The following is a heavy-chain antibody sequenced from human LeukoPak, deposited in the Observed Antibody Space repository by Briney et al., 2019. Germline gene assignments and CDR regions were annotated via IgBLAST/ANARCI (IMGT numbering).Heavy chain of an antibody. J-gene: IGHJ4*02. Sequence: GGSLRLSCAASGFTFSSYSMNWVRQAPGKGLEWVSSISSSSSYIYYADSVKGRFTISRDNAKNSLYLQMNSLRAEDTAVYYCARDLMGGEWPDYWGQGTLVTVSS. D-gene: IGHD3-16*01. CDR1: GFTFSSYS. CDR2: ISSSSSYI. V-gene: IGHV3-21*01. CDR3: ARDLMGGEWPDY.